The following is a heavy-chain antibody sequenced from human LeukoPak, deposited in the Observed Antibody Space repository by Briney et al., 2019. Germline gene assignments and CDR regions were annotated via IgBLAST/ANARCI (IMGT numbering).Heavy chain of an antibody. J-gene: IGHJ3*02. D-gene: IGHD2-2*01. Sequence: EASVKVSCKASGYTFTSYYMHWVRQAPGQGLEWMGIINPSGGSTSYAQKFQGRVTMTRDTSTSTVYMELSSLRSDDTAVYYCAREVGAGAFDIWGQGTMVTVSS. CDR2: INPSGGST. V-gene: IGHV1-46*01. CDR1: GYTFTSYY. CDR3: AREVGAGAFDI.